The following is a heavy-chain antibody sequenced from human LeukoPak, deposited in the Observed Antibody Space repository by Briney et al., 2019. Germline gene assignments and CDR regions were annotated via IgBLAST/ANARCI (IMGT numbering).Heavy chain of an antibody. J-gene: IGHJ4*02. CDR1: GFTVSSNY. V-gene: IGHV3-53*04. CDR3: AKMRVRGVIITPPDGLDY. D-gene: IGHD3-10*01. Sequence: GGSLRLSCAASGFTVSSNYMSWVRQAPGKGLEWVSVIYSGGSTYYADSVKGRFTISRHNSKNTLYLQMNSLRAEDTAVYYCAKMRVRGVIITPPDGLDYWGQGTLVTVSS. CDR2: IYSGGST.